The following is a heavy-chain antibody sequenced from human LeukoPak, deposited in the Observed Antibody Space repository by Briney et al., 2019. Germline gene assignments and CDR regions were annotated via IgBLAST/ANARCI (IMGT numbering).Heavy chain of an antibody. CDR3: ASSSGWYHDAFDI. D-gene: IGHD6-19*01. J-gene: IGHJ3*02. CDR1: GYTFTSYY. CDR2: IDPSGGST. V-gene: IGHV1-46*01. Sequence: ASVKVSCKASGYTFTSYYMHWVRQAPGQGLEWMGIIDPSGGSTSYAQKFQGRVTMTRDMSTSTVYMELSSLRSEDTAVYYCASSSGWYHDAFDIWGQGTMVTVSS.